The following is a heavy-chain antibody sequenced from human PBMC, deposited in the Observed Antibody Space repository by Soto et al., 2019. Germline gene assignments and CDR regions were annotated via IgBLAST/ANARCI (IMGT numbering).Heavy chain of an antibody. J-gene: IGHJ6*02. V-gene: IGHV1-69*06. CDR1: GGTFSSYA. Sequence: SVKVSCKASGGTFSSYAISWVRQAPGQGLEWMGGIIPIFGTANYAQKFQGRVTITADKSTSTAYMELSSLRSEDTAVYYCARGGGVLYSSHLPQTGYYYYGMDVWGQGTTVTVYS. D-gene: IGHD6-13*01. CDR2: IIPIFGTA. CDR3: ARGGGVLYSSHLPQTGYYYYGMDV.